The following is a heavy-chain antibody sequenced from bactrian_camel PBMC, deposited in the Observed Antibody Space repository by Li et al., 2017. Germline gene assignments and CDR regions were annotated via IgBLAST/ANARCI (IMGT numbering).Heavy chain of an antibody. V-gene: IGHV3S31*01. CDR1: GFTFSGSA. D-gene: IGHD6*01. CDR3: TKSPASTTWYSPDY. CDR2: IASGSGST. J-gene: IGHJ4*01. Sequence: DVQLVESGGGLVQPGGSLRLSCAASGFTFSGSAMSWVRQAPGKGLEWVSGIASGSGSTYYADSVKGRFTISRDNAKNTLYLQLNSLKTEDTAMYYCTKSPASTTWYSPDYWGQGTQVTVS.